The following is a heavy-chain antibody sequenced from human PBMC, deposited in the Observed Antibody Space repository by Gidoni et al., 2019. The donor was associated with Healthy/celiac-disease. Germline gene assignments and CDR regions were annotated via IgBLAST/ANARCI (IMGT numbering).Heavy chain of an antibody. CDR3: ARGGWVYQLLCPFDY. V-gene: IGHV3-30-3*01. CDR1: GFTFSRYA. J-gene: IGHJ4*02. CDR2: ISYDGSNK. Sequence: QVQLVESGGGVVQPGRSLRLSCAASGFTFSRYAMHWVRQAPGKGLEWVAVISYDGSNKYYADSVKGRFTISRDNSKNTLYLQMNSLRTDDTAVYYCARGGWVYQLLCPFDYWGQGTLVTVSS. D-gene: IGHD2-2*01.